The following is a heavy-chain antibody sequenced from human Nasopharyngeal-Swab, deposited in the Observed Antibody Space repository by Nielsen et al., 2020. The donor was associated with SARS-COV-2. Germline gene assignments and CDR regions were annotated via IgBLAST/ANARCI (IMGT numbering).Heavy chain of an antibody. CDR3: ARSGVFAYGIAVASRGLGY. D-gene: IGHD6-19*01. Sequence: ASVKVSCKASGYTFTSYAMHWVRQAPGQRLEWMGWINAGNGNTKYSQKFQGRVTITRDTSASTAYMELSSLRSEDTAVYYCARSGVFAYGIAVASRGLGYWGQGTLVTVSS. CDR1: GYTFTSYA. V-gene: IGHV1-3*01. CDR2: INAGNGNT. J-gene: IGHJ4*02.